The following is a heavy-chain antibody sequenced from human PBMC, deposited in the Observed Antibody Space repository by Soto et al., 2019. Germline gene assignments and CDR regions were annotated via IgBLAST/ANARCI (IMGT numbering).Heavy chain of an antibody. V-gene: IGHV4-34*01. CDR3: ASGSAVNWYFDL. CDR2: INHSGST. J-gene: IGHJ2*01. Sequence: PSETLSLTCAVYGGSFSGYYWSWIRQPPGKGLEWIGEINHSGSTNYNPSLKSRVTISVDTSKNQFSLKLSSVTAADTAVYYCASGSAVNWYFDLWGRGTLVTVSS. CDR1: GGSFSGYY. D-gene: IGHD3-10*01.